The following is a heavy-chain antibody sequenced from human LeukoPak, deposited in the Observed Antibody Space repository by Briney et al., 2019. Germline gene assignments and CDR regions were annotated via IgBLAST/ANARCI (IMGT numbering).Heavy chain of an antibody. CDR2: INHSGST. V-gene: IGHV4-34*01. CDR3: ARRRSLAARREVAAFDI. J-gene: IGHJ3*02. D-gene: IGHD6-6*01. Sequence: SETLSLTCAVYGGSFSGYYWSWIRQPPGKGLEWIGEINHSGSTNYNPSLKSRVTISVDTSKNQFSLKLSSVTAADTAVYYCARRRSLAARREVAAFDIWGQGTMVTVSS. CDR1: GGSFSGYY.